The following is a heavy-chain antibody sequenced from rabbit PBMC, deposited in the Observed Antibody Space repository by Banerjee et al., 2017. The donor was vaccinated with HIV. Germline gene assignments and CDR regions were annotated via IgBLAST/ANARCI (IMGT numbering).Heavy chain of an antibody. CDR1: GIDLRADYY. V-gene: IGHV1S43*01. D-gene: IGHD6-1*01. Sequence: QEQLVVSGGGLVKLGGTLTLTCKASGIDLRADYYFWWVRQAPGKGLELIACVYISSGSTGYASWLNGRFTVSRGTSLNTVDLKMASLTASETAACCGAIGHYADDDGVSVTGVFYIDLWGRATLFTV. CDR3: AIGHYADDDGVSVTGVFYIDL. J-gene: IGHJ4*01. CDR2: VYISSGST.